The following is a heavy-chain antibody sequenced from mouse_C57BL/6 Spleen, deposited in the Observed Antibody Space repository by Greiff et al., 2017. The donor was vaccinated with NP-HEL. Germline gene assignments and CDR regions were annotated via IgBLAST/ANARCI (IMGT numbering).Heavy chain of an antibody. CDR3: ARSFYYYGSSLYYAMDY. V-gene: IGHV1-80*01. J-gene: IGHJ4*01. CDR2: IYPGDGDT. Sequence: QVQLQQSGAELVKPGASVKISCKASGYAFSSYWMNWVKQRPGKGLEWIGQIYPGDGDTNYNGKFKGKATLTADKSSSTAYMQLSSLTSEDSAVYVCARSFYYYGSSLYYAMDYWGQGTSVTVSS. CDR1: GYAFSSYW. D-gene: IGHD1-1*01.